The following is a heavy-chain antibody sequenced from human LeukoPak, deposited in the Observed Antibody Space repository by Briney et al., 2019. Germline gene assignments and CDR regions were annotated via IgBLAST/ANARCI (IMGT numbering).Heavy chain of an antibody. CDR2: IYYSGST. CDR3: ARDRGYGGITAPAFDI. J-gene: IGHJ3*02. V-gene: IGHV4-61*01. Sequence: PSETLSLTCTVSGGSFSSGSYYWSWIRQPPGKGLEWIGYIYYSGSTNYNPSLKSRVTISVDTSKNQFSLKLSSVTAADTAVYYCARDRGYGGITAPAFDIWGQGTMVTVSS. CDR1: GGSFSSGSYY. D-gene: IGHD4-23*01.